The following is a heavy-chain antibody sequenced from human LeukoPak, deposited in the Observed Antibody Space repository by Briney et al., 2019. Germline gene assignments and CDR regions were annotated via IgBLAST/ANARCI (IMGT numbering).Heavy chain of an antibody. CDR2: ISGSGGST. Sequence: PGGSLRLSCAASGFTFSNYVMSWARQAPGKELEWVSAISGSGGSTYYADSVKGRFTISRDDSRNTLSLQMNSPRAEDTALYYCVKESPYRAPTRTYYFDNWGQGTLVTVSS. CDR1: GFTFSNYV. CDR3: VKESPYRAPTRTYYFDN. J-gene: IGHJ4*02. V-gene: IGHV3-23*01. D-gene: IGHD1-14*01.